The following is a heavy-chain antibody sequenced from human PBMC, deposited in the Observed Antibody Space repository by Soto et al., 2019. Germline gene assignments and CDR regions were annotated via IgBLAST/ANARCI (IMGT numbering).Heavy chain of an antibody. D-gene: IGHD5-12*01. Sequence: PGVSQILSCAASGFTFSSYTMHWVRPAPGKGLEWVSAISGSGGSTYYADSVKGRFTISRDNSKNTLYLQMNSLRAEDTAVYYCAKGSVYSGYDYCSDYWGQGTLVTVSS. CDR3: AKGSVYSGYDYCSDY. V-gene: IGHV3-23*01. J-gene: IGHJ4*02. CDR2: ISGSGGST. CDR1: GFTFSSYT.